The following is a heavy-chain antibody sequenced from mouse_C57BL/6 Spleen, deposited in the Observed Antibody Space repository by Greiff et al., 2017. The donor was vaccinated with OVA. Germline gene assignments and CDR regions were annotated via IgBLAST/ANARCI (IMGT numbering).Heavy chain of an antibody. Sequence: LKQSGAELVRPGTSVKVSCKASGYAFTNYLIEWVKQRPGQGLEWIGVINPGSGGTNYNEKFKGKATLTADKSSSTAYMQLSSLTSEDSAVYFCATMVTTGWFAYWGQGTLVTVSA. D-gene: IGHD2-2*01. J-gene: IGHJ3*01. CDR1: GYAFTNYL. CDR2: INPGSGGT. V-gene: IGHV1-54*01. CDR3: ATMVTTGWFAY.